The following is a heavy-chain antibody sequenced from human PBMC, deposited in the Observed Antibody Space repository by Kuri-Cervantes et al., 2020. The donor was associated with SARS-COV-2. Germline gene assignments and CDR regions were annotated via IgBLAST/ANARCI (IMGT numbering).Heavy chain of an antibody. CDR1: GGSISSYY. CDR2: IYYSGST. Sequence: SETLSLTCTVSGGSISSYYWSWIRQPPGKGLEWIGYIYYSGSTNYNPSLKSRITISVDTSKNQFSLNLTSVTAADTAVYYCARTQLGMNMDVWGKGTTVTVSS. J-gene: IGHJ6*03. V-gene: IGHV4-59*08. D-gene: IGHD7-27*01. CDR3: ARTQLGMNMDV.